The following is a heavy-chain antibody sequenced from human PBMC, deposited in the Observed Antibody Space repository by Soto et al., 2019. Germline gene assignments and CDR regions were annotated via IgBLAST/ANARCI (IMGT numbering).Heavy chain of an antibody. V-gene: IGHV3-7*01. Sequence: EVQLVESGGGLVQPGGSLRLSCAASGFTFSGFWMNWVRQAPGKGLEWVANIKQDGTAENYVDSVKGRFTISRDNTKNSLYLQMNSLKAEDTAVYYCARDWGYGGYYYGHDWGQGTLVSVSS. J-gene: IGHJ4*02. CDR1: GFTFSGFW. CDR3: ARDWGYGGYYYGHD. CDR2: IKQDGTAE. D-gene: IGHD5-12*01.